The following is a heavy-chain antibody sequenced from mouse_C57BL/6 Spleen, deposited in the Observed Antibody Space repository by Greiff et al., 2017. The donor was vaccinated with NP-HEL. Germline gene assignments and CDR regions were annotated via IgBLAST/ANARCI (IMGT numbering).Heavy chain of an antibody. CDR1: GFNIKDDY. V-gene: IGHV14-4*01. Sequence: EVKLMESGAELVRPGASVKLSCTASGFNIKDDYMHWVKQRPEQGLEWIGWIDPENGDTEYASKFQGKATITADTSSNTAYLQLSSLTSEDTAVYYCTGIYDGFNYWGQGTTLTVSS. CDR2: IDPENGDT. D-gene: IGHD1-1*01. CDR3: TGIYDGFNY. J-gene: IGHJ2*01.